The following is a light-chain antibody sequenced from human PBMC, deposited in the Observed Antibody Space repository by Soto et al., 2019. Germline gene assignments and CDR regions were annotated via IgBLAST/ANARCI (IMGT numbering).Light chain of an antibody. Sequence: DIQMTQSPSTLSASVGDGVTITCRASQNISVWLAWYQQRPGKAPKFLIYDASSLETGVPSRFSGSGSGTEFTLTIRCLQPDDFATDYCQQYDSSSPTFGQGTKLVIK. CDR2: DAS. J-gene: IGKJ2*01. V-gene: IGKV1-5*01. CDR3: QQYDSSSPT. CDR1: QNISVW.